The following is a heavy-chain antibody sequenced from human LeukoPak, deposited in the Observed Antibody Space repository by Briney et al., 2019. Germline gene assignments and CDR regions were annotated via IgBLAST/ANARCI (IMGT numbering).Heavy chain of an antibody. V-gene: IGHV4-59*01. Sequence: SETLSLTCIVSGGSISSYFWSWIRQHPGKGLEWIGYISNSGSTNYNHSLKSRVTISADTSKNQFSLKLSSVTAADPAVYYCARGRSGCYYGWGQGTLVTVSS. J-gene: IGHJ4*02. CDR1: GGSISSYF. CDR2: ISNSGST. D-gene: IGHD3-22*01. CDR3: ARGRSGCYYG.